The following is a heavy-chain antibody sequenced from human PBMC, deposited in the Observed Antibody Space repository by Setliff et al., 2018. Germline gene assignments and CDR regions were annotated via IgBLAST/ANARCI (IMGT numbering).Heavy chain of an antibody. D-gene: IGHD2-2*01. CDR3: TRGGERYHTAN. CDR1: GASVNSLTW. J-gene: IGHJ4*02. Sequence: SETLSLTCAVSGASVNSLTWWSWVRQTPGKGLEWIGFIYHDGNPKFNPSVNYNPSLKSRITMSIDKSKNQFSLNLRSVTAADTAVYYCTRGGERYHTANWGQGALVTVSS. V-gene: IGHV4-4*02. CDR2: IYHDGNPKFNPSV.